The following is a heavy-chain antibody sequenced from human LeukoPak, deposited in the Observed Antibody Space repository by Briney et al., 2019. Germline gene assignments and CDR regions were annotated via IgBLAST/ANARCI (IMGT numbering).Heavy chain of an antibody. CDR1: GYTFTSYG. CDR3: ARVAGGRDYGVLYYYYGMDV. D-gene: IGHD4-17*01. V-gene: IGHV1-69*13. Sequence: ASVKVSSKASGYTFTSYGISWVRQASGQGLVWMGGIIPFFGTANYAQKFQGRVTITADESTSTAYMELSSLRSEDTAVYYCARVAGGRDYGVLYYYYGMDVWGQGTTVTVSS. CDR2: IIPFFGTA. J-gene: IGHJ6*02.